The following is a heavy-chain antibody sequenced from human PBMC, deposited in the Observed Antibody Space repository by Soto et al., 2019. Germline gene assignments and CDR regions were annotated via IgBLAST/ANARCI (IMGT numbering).Heavy chain of an antibody. Sequence: PGGSLRLSCTTSGFTFGAYAVSWFRQTPGKGLEWVGFSRSRSYGGATEYAASVRGRFTISRDASTSIAYLQMNSLKSEDTGVSFCTRGQDGLETAPYYFDYWGQGP. CDR3: TRGQDGLETAPYYFDY. V-gene: IGHV3-49*03. CDR2: SRSRSYGGAT. D-gene: IGHD1-1*01. J-gene: IGHJ4*02. CDR1: GFTFGAYA.